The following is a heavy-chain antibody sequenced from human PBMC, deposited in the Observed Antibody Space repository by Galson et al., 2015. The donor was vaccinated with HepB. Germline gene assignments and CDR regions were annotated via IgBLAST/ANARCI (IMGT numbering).Heavy chain of an antibody. V-gene: IGHV4-31*03. CDR2: IYYSGST. CDR3: ARTRGIAWSFDL. CDR1: GGSISSRDYY. D-gene: IGHD2-21*01. J-gene: IGHJ2*01. Sequence: TLSLTCTVSGGSISSRDYYWTWIRQHPGKGLEWIGNIYYSGSTYYNPSLKSRIIMSVDTSKNQFSLRLSSLTAADTAVYYCARTRGIAWSFDLWGRGTLVTVSS.